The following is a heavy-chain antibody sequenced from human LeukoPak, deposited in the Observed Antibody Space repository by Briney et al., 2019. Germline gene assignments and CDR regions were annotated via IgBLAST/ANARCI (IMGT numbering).Heavy chain of an antibody. CDR1: GYTFTGYY. Sequence: ASVKVSCKASGYTFTGYYMHWVRQAPGQGLEWMGWINPNSGGTNYAQKFQGRVTMTRDTSISTAYMELSRLRSGDTAVYYCARSQSITMVRGANYWGQGTLVTVSS. V-gene: IGHV1-2*02. CDR3: ARSQSITMVRGANY. J-gene: IGHJ4*02. CDR2: INPNSGGT. D-gene: IGHD3-10*01.